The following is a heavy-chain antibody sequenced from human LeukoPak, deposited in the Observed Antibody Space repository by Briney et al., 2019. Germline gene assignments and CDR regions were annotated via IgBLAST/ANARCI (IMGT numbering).Heavy chain of an antibody. CDR1: GYNFNNYG. J-gene: IGHJ4*02. CDR2: ISAYGGDT. Sequence: ASVKVSCKTSGYNFNNYGISWVRRAPGQGLEWMGWISAYGGDTNYAQKLQGRVTMTTDTSTSTAYMELRSLRSDDTAVYYCARLEMYNYDSSGYYLGGYFDYWGQGTLVTVSS. CDR3: ARLEMYNYDSSGYYLGGYFDY. V-gene: IGHV1-18*01. D-gene: IGHD3-22*01.